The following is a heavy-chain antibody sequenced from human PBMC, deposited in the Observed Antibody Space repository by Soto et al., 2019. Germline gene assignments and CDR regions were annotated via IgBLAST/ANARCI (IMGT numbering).Heavy chain of an antibody. CDR3: TATTLGPREDIVLMVYAIPFDP. Sequence: GGSLRISYAASGFTFSNYGMHCVRQAPCKGLEWVAVISYDVSNKYYADSVKGRFTIPRDNSKNTLYLQMNSLRAEDTAVYYCTATTLGPREDIVLMVYAIPFDPWGQGTLVTVSS. CDR2: ISYDVSNK. J-gene: IGHJ5*02. CDR1: GFTFSNYG. V-gene: IGHV3-30*03. D-gene: IGHD2-8*01.